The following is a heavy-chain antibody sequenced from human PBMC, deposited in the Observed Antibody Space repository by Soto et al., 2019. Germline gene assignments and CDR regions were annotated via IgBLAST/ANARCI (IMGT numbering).Heavy chain of an antibody. Sequence: PGGSLRLSCAASGFTFSSYAMSWVRQAPGKGLEWVSAIGTAGDTYYPGSVKGRFTISRENAKNSLYLQMNSLRAGDTAVYYCARAINDAFDIWGRGTMVTVSS. CDR3: ARAINDAFDI. CDR2: IGTAGDT. CDR1: GFTFSSYA. J-gene: IGHJ3*02. V-gene: IGHV3-13*01.